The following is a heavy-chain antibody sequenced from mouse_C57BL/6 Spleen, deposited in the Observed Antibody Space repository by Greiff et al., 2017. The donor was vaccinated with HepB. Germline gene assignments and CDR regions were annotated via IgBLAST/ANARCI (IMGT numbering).Heavy chain of an antibody. CDR3: AWNYDYDRIGLYAMDY. J-gene: IGHJ4*01. D-gene: IGHD2-4*01. CDR2: ISSGSSTI. CDR1: GFTFSDYG. Sequence: EVKLVESGGGLVKPGGSLKLSCAASGFTFSDYGMHWVRQAPEKGLEWVAYISSGSSTIYYADTVKGRFTISRDNAKNTLFLQMTSLRSEDTAMYYCAWNYDYDRIGLYAMDYWGQGTSVTVSS. V-gene: IGHV5-17*01.